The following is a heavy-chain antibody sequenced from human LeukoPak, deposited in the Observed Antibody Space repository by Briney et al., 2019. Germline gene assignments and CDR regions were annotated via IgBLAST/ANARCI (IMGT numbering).Heavy chain of an antibody. D-gene: IGHD6-13*01. CDR2: ADYSGGT. V-gene: IGHV4-59*01. CDR3: ARVGSWCFDY. CDR1: GGSISTYY. J-gene: IGHJ4*02. Sequence: SETLSLTCTVSGGSISTYYWSWLRQPPGKGLEWIGYADYSGGTNYNPSLKSRLMISVDTSKNQFSLKLTSVTAADTAVYFCARVGSWCFDYWGQGTLVTVSS.